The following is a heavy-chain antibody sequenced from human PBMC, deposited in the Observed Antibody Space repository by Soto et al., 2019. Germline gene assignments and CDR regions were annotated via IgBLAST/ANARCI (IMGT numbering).Heavy chain of an antibody. CDR2: INPYTGGT. Sequence: ASVKVSCKASGYTFTGYYVLWVRQAPGQGPECMGWINPYTGGTNYAQKFQGRVTMTRDTSISTAYMELSKLIPDDTAVYYCATQFHHCGGDCYRGPYFGMDVWGQGTTVTVSS. CDR1: GYTFTGYY. CDR3: ATQFHHCGGDCYRGPYFGMDV. V-gene: IGHV1-2*02. J-gene: IGHJ6*02. D-gene: IGHD2-21*02.